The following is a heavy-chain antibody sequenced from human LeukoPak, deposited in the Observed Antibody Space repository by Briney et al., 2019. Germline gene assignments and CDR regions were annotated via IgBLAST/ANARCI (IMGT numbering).Heavy chain of an antibody. J-gene: IGHJ5*02. V-gene: IGHV1-2*06. CDR2: INPNSGGT. CDR3: ARDRVGCSGGSCYRWFDP. Sequence: ASVKVSCKASGYTFTGYYMHWVRQAPGQGLEWMGRINPNSGGTNYAQKFQGRVTMTRDTSISTAYMELSRLRSDDTAVYYCARDRVGCSGGSCYRWFDPWGQGTLVTVSS. CDR1: GYTFTGYY. D-gene: IGHD2-15*01.